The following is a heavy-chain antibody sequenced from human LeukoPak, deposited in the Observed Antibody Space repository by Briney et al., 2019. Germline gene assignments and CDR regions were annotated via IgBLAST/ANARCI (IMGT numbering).Heavy chain of an antibody. CDR2: INHSGST. Sequence: SETLSLTCAVYGGSFSGYYWSWIRQPPGKGLEWIGEINHSGSTNYNPSLKSRVTISVDTSKNQFSLKLSSVTAADTAVYYCARPSYYYDSSGYKYWGQGTLVTVSS. V-gene: IGHV4-34*01. CDR3: ARPSYYYDSSGYKY. D-gene: IGHD3-22*01. CDR1: GGSFSGYY. J-gene: IGHJ4*02.